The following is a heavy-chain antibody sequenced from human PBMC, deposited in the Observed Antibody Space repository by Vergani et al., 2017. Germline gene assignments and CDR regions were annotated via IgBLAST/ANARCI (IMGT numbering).Heavy chain of an antibody. D-gene: IGHD5-12*01. J-gene: IGHJ6*02. CDR2: ISVSGGST. CDR3: AKANPRNSGYDYLYYDHAMDV. V-gene: IGHV3-23*01. Sequence: EVQLLESGGDLVQPGGSLRLSCAASGFTFNHYAMNWVRQAPGKGLEWVSGISVSGGSTYYAGSVKGRFTISRDSSKNTLYLQMNSLSAGDTAVYYCAKANPRNSGYDYLYYDHAMDVWGQGTTVTVSS. CDR1: GFTFNHYA.